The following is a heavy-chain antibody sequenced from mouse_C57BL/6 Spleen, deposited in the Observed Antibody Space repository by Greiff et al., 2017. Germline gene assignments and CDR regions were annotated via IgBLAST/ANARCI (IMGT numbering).Heavy chain of an antibody. V-gene: IGHV1-47*01. CDR1: GYTFTTYP. J-gene: IGHJ4*01. Sequence: VQLQQSGAELVKPGASVKMSCKASGYTFTTYPLEWMKQNHGKSLEWIGNFHPYNDDTKYNEKFKGKATLTVEKSSSTVYLELSRLTSDDSAVYYCARGGYYGSYAMDYWGQGTSVTVSS. CDR3: ARGGYYGSYAMDY. CDR2: FHPYNDDT. D-gene: IGHD1-1*01.